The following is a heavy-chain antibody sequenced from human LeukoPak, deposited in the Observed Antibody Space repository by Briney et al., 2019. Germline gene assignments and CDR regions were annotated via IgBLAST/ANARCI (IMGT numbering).Heavy chain of an antibody. V-gene: IGHV3-7*01. Sequence: GGSLRLSCEASGFRFGGFWMNWVRQAPGMGPERVANIKQDGSEKLYVDSVKGRFTISRDNAKNSLYLQMNSLRVEDTAVYYCTRDVREAYDIWGHGTMVTVSS. CDR1: GFRFGGFW. D-gene: IGHD3-16*01. CDR3: TRDVREAYDI. J-gene: IGHJ3*02. CDR2: IKQDGSEK.